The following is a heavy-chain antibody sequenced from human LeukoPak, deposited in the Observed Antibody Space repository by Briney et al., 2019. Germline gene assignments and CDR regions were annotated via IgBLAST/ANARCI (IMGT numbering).Heavy chain of an antibody. J-gene: IGHJ5*02. V-gene: IGHV3-20*04. CDR2: INWNGGST. CDR1: GFTFDDYG. Sequence: GGSLRLSCAASGFTFDDYGMNWVRQAPGKGLEWVSTINWNGGSTVYADSVKGRFTISRDNAKNSLYLQMNSRRAEDTALYYCATLRTRRGSSLHNWFDPWGQGTLVTVSS. CDR3: ATLRTRRGSSLHNWFDP. D-gene: IGHD1-7*01.